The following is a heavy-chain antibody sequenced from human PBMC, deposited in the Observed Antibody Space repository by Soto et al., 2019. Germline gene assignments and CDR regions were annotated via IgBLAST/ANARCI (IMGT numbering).Heavy chain of an antibody. Sequence: GGSLRLSCAASGFTFSSYAMHWVRQAPGKGLEWVAVISYDGSNKYYADSVKGRFTISRDNSKNTLYLQMNSLRAEDTAVYYCARDIALQHYYYYGMDVWGQGATVTVSS. J-gene: IGHJ6*02. D-gene: IGHD6-13*01. CDR1: GFTFSSYA. CDR2: ISYDGSNK. CDR3: ARDIALQHYYYYGMDV. V-gene: IGHV3-30-3*01.